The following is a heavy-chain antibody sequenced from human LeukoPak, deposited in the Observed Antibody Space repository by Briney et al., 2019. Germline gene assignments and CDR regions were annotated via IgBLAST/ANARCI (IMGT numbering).Heavy chain of an antibody. CDR2: ISWDGGST. Sequence: GGSLRLSCAASGFTFSSYEMNWVRQAPGKGLEWVSLISWDGGSTYYADSVKGRFTISRDNSKNSLYLQMNSLRAEDTALYYCAKGPHYYDSSGTPPFDYWGQGTLVTVSS. CDR1: GFTFSSYE. J-gene: IGHJ4*02. D-gene: IGHD3-22*01. V-gene: IGHV3-43D*03. CDR3: AKGPHYYDSSGTPPFDY.